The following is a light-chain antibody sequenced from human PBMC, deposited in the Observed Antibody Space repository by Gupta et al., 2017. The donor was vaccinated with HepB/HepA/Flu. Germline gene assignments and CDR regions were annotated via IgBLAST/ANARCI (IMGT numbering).Light chain of an antibody. CDR2: DAS. J-gene: IGKJ4*01. CDR3: HQHSNWPPLT. Sequence: DIVLKQSPATLSLSPGDRATLSCRASQSVISYLAWYQQKPGQAPRLLIYDASNRATGIPARFIGSGSCTDFTLIIISLEPEDFAVYYWHQHSNWPPLTFGGWTKVEIK. CDR1: QSVISY. V-gene: IGKV3-11*01.